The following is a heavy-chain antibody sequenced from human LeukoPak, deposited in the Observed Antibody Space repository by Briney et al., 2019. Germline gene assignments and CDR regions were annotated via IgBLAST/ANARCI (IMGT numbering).Heavy chain of an antibody. J-gene: IGHJ6*02. V-gene: IGHV3-13*01. Sequence: GGSLRLSCAASGFTFSSSDMHWVRQVTGKGLEWVSSITTAGDTYSPGSVRGRFTISRENAKNSFYLQMNSLRAEDTAVYYCARILSSGWYFWVGYYYYGMDVWGQGTTVTVSS. D-gene: IGHD6-19*01. CDR2: ITTAGDT. CDR1: GFTFSSSD. CDR3: ARILSSGWYFWVGYYYYGMDV.